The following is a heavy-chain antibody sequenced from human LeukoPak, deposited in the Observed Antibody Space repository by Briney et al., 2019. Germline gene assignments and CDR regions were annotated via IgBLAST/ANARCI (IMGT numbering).Heavy chain of an antibody. D-gene: IGHD5-12*01. J-gene: IGHJ4*02. Sequence: SETLSLTCTVSGGSISSYYWSWIRQPPGKGLEWIGYIYYSGSTNYNPSLKSRVTISVDTSKNQFSLKLSSVTAADTAVYFCARIHYDAFDHWGLGTLVTVSS. CDR3: ARIHYDAFDH. V-gene: IGHV4-59*08. CDR2: IYYSGST. CDR1: GGSISSYY.